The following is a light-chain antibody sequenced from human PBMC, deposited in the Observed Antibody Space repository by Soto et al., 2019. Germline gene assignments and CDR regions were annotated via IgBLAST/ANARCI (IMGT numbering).Light chain of an antibody. J-gene: IGKJ5*01. CDR3: QQYNNWIT. Sequence: EIVLTQSLGTLSLYPGERATLSCRASQSVSSSYLGWYQQKPGQAPRLLMYGASTRATGIPDRFSGSGSGTEFTLTISSLQSEDFAVYYCQQYNNWITFGQGTRLEIK. CDR1: QSVSSSY. CDR2: GAS. V-gene: IGKV3-15*01.